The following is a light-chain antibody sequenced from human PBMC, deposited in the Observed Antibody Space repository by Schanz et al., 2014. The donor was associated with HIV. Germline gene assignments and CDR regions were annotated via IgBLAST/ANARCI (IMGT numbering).Light chain of an antibody. V-gene: IGLV2-14*02. Sequence: QSALTQPASVSGSPGQSITISCTGTRNDVGTYNLVSWYQQHPGKAPRLLVYDVTYRPSGVSNRFSGSKSGNTASLTISGLQPEDEADYYCNSYSHSNTYVFGSGTKVTVL. CDR1: RNDVGTYNL. CDR3: NSYSHSNTYV. CDR2: DVT. J-gene: IGLJ1*01.